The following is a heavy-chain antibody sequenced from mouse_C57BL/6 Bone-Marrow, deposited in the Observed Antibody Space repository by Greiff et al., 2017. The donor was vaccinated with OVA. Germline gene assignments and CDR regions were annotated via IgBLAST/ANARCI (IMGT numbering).Heavy chain of an antibody. CDR2: ISYDGSN. Sequence: EVKLVESGPGLVKPSQSLSFTCSVTGYSITSGYYWNWIRQFPGNKLEWMGYISYDGSNNYNPSLKNRISITRDTSKNQFFLKLNSVTTEDTATYYCARAPGSSYRFAYWGQGTLVTVSA. CDR3: ARAPGSSYRFAY. V-gene: IGHV3-6*01. CDR1: GYSITSGYY. D-gene: IGHD1-1*01. J-gene: IGHJ3*01.